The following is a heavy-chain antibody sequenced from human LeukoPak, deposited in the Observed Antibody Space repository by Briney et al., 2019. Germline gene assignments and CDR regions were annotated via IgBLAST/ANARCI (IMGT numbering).Heavy chain of an antibody. CDR2: IYYSGST. J-gene: IGHJ4*02. D-gene: IGHD3-3*01. Sequence: SETLSLTCTVSGGSISSSSYYWGWIRQAPGKGLEWIGSIYYSGSTYYNPSLKSRVTISVDTSKNQFSLKLSSVTAADTAVYYCARQGSLRGYWGQGTLVTVSS. CDR3: ARQGSLRGY. CDR1: GGSISSSSYY. V-gene: IGHV4-39*01.